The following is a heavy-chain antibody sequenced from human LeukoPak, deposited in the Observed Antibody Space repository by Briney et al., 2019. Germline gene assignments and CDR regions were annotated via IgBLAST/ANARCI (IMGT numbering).Heavy chain of an antibody. J-gene: IGHJ5*02. D-gene: IGHD3-3*01. CDR1: GYTFTYRY. CDR3: ARGKKDITIFGVVDWFDP. V-gene: IGHV1-69*05. Sequence: SVKVSCKASGYTFTYRYLHWVRQAPGQGLEWMGGIIPIFGTANYAQKFQGRVTITTDESTSTAYMELSSLRSEDTAVYYCARGKKDITIFGVVDWFDPWGQGTLVTVSS. CDR2: IIPIFGTA.